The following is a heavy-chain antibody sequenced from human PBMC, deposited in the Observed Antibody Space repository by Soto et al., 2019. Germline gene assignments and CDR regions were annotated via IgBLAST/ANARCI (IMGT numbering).Heavy chain of an antibody. CDR2: MSGSSSTT. V-gene: IGHV3-23*01. CDR3: AKDLRTTISDYGMDV. CDR1: GLTFSNYA. Sequence: EVRLLESGGGLVKPGGSLRLSCATSGLTFSNYAMSWVRQAPGGGLEWVSSMSGSSSTTYYADSVRGRFTISRDRSKNTLYLQMNRLRPEDTAVYKCAKDLRTTISDYGMDVWGQGTTVTVSS. J-gene: IGHJ6*02.